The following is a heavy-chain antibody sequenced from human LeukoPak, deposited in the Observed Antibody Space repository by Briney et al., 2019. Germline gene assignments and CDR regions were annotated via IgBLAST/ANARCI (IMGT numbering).Heavy chain of an antibody. V-gene: IGHV5-51*01. D-gene: IGHD3-10*01. CDR3: ARLGDDPFDY. CDR1: GYPFTSYS. CDR2: IYPGYSNT. J-gene: IGHJ4*02. Sequence: NMSGKCSGYPFTSYSIGGARQLPGKCLEGMDIIYPGYSNTRYRPSFQGQVTIEADKSISTAYLQWSSLKASDTAMYDCARLGDDPFDYWGQGTLVTVSS.